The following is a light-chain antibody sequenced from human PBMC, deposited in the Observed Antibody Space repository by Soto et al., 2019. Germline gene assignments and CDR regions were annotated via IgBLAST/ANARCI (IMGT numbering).Light chain of an antibody. V-gene: IGKV3D-15*01. CDR2: GAS. J-gene: IGKJ1*01. Sequence: EIVMTQSPATLSVSPGERATLSCRASQSVSSSLAWYQQKPGQAPRLLIYGASTRATGIPARFSGSGSGTEFTLTISSLQSEDFAVYYCQHYKSWHPGGTFGQGTKVEI. CDR3: QHYKSWHPGGT. CDR1: QSVSSS.